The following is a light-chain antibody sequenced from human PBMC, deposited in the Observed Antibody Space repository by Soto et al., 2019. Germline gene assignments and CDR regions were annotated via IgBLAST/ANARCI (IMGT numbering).Light chain of an antibody. J-gene: IGKJ1*01. V-gene: IGKV1-5*01. CDR2: DAS. CDR3: QQYDSYSSGP. Sequence: DIQITQSPSTVSASLGDRCTISWRVSQTINSWWSWYQQKPGKAPKVLIFDASSLKTGVPSRFSGSGSGTEFTLTISNLQPDDFATYYCQQYDSYSSGPFGQGTKVDI. CDR1: QTINSW.